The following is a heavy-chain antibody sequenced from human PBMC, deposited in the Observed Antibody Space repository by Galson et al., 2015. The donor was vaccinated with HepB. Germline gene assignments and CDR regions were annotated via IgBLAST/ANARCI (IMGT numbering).Heavy chain of an antibody. CDR1: EFILSMYW. CDR2: IKEDGSEK. D-gene: IGHD3-10*01. V-gene: IGHV3-7*05. CDR3: ARVKRGEWYSFYYYGMDV. J-gene: IGHJ6*02. Sequence: SLRLSCAASEFILSMYWMNWVRQAPGKGLEWVAYIKEDGSEKNYVDSVKGRFTISRDNAKNSLYLQMHSLRAEDTAIYYCARVKRGEWYSFYYYGMDVWGQGTTVTVSS.